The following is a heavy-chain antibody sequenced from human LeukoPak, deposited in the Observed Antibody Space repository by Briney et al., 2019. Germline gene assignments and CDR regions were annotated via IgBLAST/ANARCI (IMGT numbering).Heavy chain of an antibody. J-gene: IGHJ6*03. CDR3: ARGPATYYYGSGRRHYYMDV. V-gene: IGHV1-8*01. CDR1: GYTFTSYD. D-gene: IGHD3-10*01. Sequence: ASVKVSCKASGYTFTSYDINWVRQATGQGLEWMGWMNPNSGNTGYAQKFQGRVTMTRNTSISTAYMELSSLRSEDTAAYYCARGPATYYYGSGRRHYYMDVWGKGTTVTVSS. CDR2: MNPNSGNT.